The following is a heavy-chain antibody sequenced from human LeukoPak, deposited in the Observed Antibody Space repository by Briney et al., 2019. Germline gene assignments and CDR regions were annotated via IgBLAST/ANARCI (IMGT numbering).Heavy chain of an antibody. CDR3: ARDLGRYCSGGSCHYYSYYMDV. D-gene: IGHD2-15*01. CDR1: GYTFTSYY. Sequence: ASVKVSCKASGYTFTSYYMHWVRQAPGQGLEWIGWISTYNGNTNYAQKLQGRVTMTTDTSTSTAYMELRRLRSDDTAVYYCARDLGRYCSGGSCHYYSYYMDVWGKGTTVTASS. V-gene: IGHV1-18*04. J-gene: IGHJ6*03. CDR2: ISTYNGNT.